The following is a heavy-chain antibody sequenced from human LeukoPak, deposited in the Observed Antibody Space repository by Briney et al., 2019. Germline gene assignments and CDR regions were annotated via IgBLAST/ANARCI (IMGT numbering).Heavy chain of an antibody. J-gene: IGHJ2*01. CDR1: GGSISRYY. CDR3: ATNSGNYLDL. D-gene: IGHD1-26*01. CDR2: IYYSGST. Sequence: PSETLSLTCTVSGGSISRYYWSWIRQPPGKGLEWIGYIYYSGSTNYNPSLESRVTISVDTSKNQFSLKLSSVTAADTAVYYCATNSGNYLDLWGRGTLVTVSS. V-gene: IGHV4-59*01.